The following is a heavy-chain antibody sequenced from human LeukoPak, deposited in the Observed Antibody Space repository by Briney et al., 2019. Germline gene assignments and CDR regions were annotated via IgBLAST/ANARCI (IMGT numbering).Heavy chain of an antibody. Sequence: GGSLRLSCAASGFTLSRYSMNWVRQAPGKGLEWVSSISSSSSYIYYGDSVKGRFTISRDNAKNSLYLQINSLRAEDTAVYYCARGGNLYCSATSCYDFDYWGQGTLDTVSS. D-gene: IGHD2-2*01. J-gene: IGHJ4*02. CDR1: GFTLSRYS. V-gene: IGHV3-21*01. CDR3: ARGGNLYCSATSCYDFDY. CDR2: ISSSSSYI.